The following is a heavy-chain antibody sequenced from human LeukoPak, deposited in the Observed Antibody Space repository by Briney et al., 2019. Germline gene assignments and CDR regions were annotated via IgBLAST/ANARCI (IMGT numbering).Heavy chain of an antibody. CDR1: GFAFTNYG. CDR3: ARNYNGMSY. J-gene: IGHJ4*02. CDR2: INNDGRST. D-gene: IGHD1-26*01. V-gene: IGHV3-74*01. Sequence: QPGGSLRLSCVASGFAFTNYGMMWVRQAPGKGLMWVSYINNDGRSTTYADSVKGRFTISRDNAKNTLYLQMNSLRDDDTAMYYCARNYNGMSYWGQGTLVIVSS.